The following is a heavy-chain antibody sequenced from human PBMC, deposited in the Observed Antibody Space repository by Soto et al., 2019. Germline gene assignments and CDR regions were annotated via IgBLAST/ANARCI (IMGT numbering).Heavy chain of an antibody. CDR2: LSDSGGSI. V-gene: IGHV3-23*01. D-gene: IGHD3-9*01. J-gene: IGHJ3*02. Sequence: GGSLRLSCTASGFTFSRHAMTWVRQAPGKGLEWVSGLSDSGGSIYYADSVKGRFTISRDNAKNSLYLQMNSLRAEDTAVYYCARPEHYDILTGYWPYDAFDIWGQGTMVTVSS. CDR1: GFTFSRHA. CDR3: ARPEHYDILTGYWPYDAFDI.